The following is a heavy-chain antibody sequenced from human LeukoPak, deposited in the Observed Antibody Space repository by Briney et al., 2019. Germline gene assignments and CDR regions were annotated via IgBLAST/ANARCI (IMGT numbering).Heavy chain of an antibody. CDR2: ISYDGSNK. V-gene: IGHV3-30*18. CDR3: AKGASNWFDP. D-gene: IGHD3-16*01. J-gene: IGHJ5*02. CDR1: GFTFSSYG. Sequence: GRSLRLSCAASGFTFSSYGIHWVRRAPGKGLEWVAVISYDGSNKFYADSVKGRFTISRDNTNNTLYLQMDSLRVEDTAVYYCAKGASNWFDPWGQGTLVTVSS.